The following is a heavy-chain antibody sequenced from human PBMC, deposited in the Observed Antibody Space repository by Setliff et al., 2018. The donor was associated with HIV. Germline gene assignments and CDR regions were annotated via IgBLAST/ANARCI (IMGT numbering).Heavy chain of an antibody. V-gene: IGHV4-59*08. CDR1: GGSIINYF. CDR3: ASGREAVAGALHFDY. D-gene: IGHD6-19*01. J-gene: IGHJ4*02. CDR2: IYYSGST. Sequence: NPSETLSLTCSVTGGSIINYFWGWIRMPPGKGLEWIGYIYYSGSTDYNPSLKSRVTISGDTSKKQFSLKLNSVTAADTAVYYCASGREAVAGALHFDYWGQGPLVTVSS.